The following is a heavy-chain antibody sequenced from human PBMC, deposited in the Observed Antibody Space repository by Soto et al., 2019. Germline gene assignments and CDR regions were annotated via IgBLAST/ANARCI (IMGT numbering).Heavy chain of an antibody. V-gene: IGHV4-59*01. CDR1: GGTIIDFY. J-gene: IGHJ4*02. CDR2: IYYSGST. D-gene: IGHD2-15*01. Sequence: PSVPLCVTYTVSGGTIIDFYWSWIRQPQGKGLEWIGYIYYSGSTNYNPSLKSRVTISVDTSKNQFSLKLSSVTAADTAVYYCARAGAATLSDYWGQGTLVTVS. CDR3: ARAGAATLSDY.